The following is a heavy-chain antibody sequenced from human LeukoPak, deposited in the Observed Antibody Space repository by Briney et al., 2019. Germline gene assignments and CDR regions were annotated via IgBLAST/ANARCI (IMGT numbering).Heavy chain of an antibody. Sequence: ASVKVSCKASGYIFTNYAINWMRQAPGQGLEWMGWITTSTGNPTYAQGFTGRFVFSSDTSVSTAYLQISSLRAEDTAVYYCARDRGALLSAFDIWGQGTMVTVSS. J-gene: IGHJ3*02. CDR2: ITTSTGNP. CDR1: GYIFTNYA. V-gene: IGHV7-4-1*02. CDR3: ARDRGALLSAFDI. D-gene: IGHD3-10*01.